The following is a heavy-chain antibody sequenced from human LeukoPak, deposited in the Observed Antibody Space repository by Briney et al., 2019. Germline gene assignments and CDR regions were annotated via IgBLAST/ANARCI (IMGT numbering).Heavy chain of an antibody. CDR2: INANRGGT. D-gene: IGHD5-12*01. CDR1: LDTPTGYE. V-gene: IGHV1-2*02. CDR3: ARDATSYDYINY. J-gene: IGHJ4*02. Sequence: GASLKVSSMASLDTPTGYEMRSGPQAPGQRVGWMGWINANRGGTNYAQTFQGSVTTTRDTSISTAYMELDRLKSDDTAVYYCARDATSYDYINYWGQGTLVTVSS.